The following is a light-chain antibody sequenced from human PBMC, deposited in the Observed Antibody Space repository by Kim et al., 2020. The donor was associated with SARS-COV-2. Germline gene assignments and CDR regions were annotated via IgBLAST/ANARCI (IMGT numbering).Light chain of an antibody. V-gene: IGKV3-20*01. CDR2: GAY. CDR1: QSVSSSY. Sequence: PPREGAAPTCWASQSVSSSYLVWYQQKPGQAPRLLIYGAYHRATGIPDRFSGSVSGTDFTLTINRLEPEDFAVYHCQQYGNSPWTFGQGTKVDIK. J-gene: IGKJ1*01. CDR3: QQYGNSPWT.